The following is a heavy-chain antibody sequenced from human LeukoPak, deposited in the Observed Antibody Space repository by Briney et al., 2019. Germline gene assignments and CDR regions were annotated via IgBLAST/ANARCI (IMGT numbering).Heavy chain of an antibody. J-gene: IGHJ4*02. V-gene: IGHV3-30*03. CDR2: ISYDGSNK. Sequence: GGSLRLSCAASGFTFSSYGMHWVRQAPGKGLEWVAVISYDGSNKYYADSVKGRFTISRDNSKNTLYLQMNSLRAEDTAVYYCARDPLNAHCSSTSCYTLWYWGQGTLVTVSS. D-gene: IGHD2-2*02. CDR1: GFTFSSYG. CDR3: ARDPLNAHCSSTSCYTLWY.